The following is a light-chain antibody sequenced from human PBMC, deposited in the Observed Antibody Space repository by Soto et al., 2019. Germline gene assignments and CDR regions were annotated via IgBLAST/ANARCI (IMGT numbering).Light chain of an antibody. CDR3: QQYDSTPPWT. CDR1: QPVGRSY. J-gene: IGKJ1*01. Sequence: VVLPQSPGILYLSPGEGATLSCRASQPVGRSYLAWSQQKPGQPPRLLIFGTSTRASGIPDSFSGGGSGTEFTLSISRLAPEDFAVYYCQQYDSTPPWTFGEGTRVEGK. CDR2: GTS. V-gene: IGKV3-20*01.